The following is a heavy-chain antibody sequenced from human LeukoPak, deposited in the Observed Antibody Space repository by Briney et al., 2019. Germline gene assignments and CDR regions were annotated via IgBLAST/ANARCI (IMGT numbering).Heavy chain of an antibody. D-gene: IGHD3-9*01. J-gene: IGHJ1*01. V-gene: IGHV3-21*01. Sequence: GGSLRLSCAASGFTFSSYSMNWVRQAPGKGLEWVSSISSSSSYIYYADSVKGRFTISRDNAKNSLYLQMNSLRAEDTAVYYCARDILTGSQSRFQHWGQGTLVTVSS. CDR3: ARDILTGSQSRFQH. CDR1: GFTFSSYS. CDR2: ISSSSSYI.